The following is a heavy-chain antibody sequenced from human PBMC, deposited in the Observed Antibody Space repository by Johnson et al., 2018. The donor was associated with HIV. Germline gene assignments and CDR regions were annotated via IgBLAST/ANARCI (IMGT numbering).Heavy chain of an antibody. CDR2: IRYDGSRK. CDR1: GFTFSTYA. CDR3: AKDRPRVGATAPSGGMDFDI. J-gene: IGHJ3*02. Sequence: QVQLVESGGGLVQPGGSLRLSCAASGFTFSTYAMHWVRQAPGTGLAWVAFIRYDGSRKHYADSVKGRFTISRDNSKNTLYLQMNSLRAEDTAVYYCAKDRPRVGATAPSGGMDFDIWGQGTMVTVSS. D-gene: IGHD1-26*01. V-gene: IGHV3-30*02.